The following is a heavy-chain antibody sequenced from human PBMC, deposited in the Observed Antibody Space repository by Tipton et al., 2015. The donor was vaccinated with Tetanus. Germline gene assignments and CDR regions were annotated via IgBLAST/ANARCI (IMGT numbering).Heavy chain of an antibody. V-gene: IGHV5-51*01. D-gene: IGHD3-10*01. CDR1: GYIFNNFW. J-gene: IGHJ4*02. Sequence: MQLVQSGAEVKKPGESLQISCKSSGYIFNNFWIRWVRQMPGRGLEWIGLIYPGDSRVIYSPSFQGHVTLSADRSITTAYLQGNGLEASDPALYYCARTGRPFDYWGQGPPVTVSS. CDR2: IYPGDSRV. CDR3: ARTGRPFDY.